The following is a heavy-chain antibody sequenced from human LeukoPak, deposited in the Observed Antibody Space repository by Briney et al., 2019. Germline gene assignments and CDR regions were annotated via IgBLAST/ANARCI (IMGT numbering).Heavy chain of an antibody. V-gene: IGHV4-34*01. CDR1: GGSFSGYY. CDR3: ARYDSRGFEDAFDI. CDR2: INHSGST. D-gene: IGHD3-3*01. Sequence: SETLSLTCAVYGGSFSGYYWSWIRQPPGKGLEWIGEINHSGSTNYNPSLKSRVTISVDTSKNQFSLKLSSVTAADTAVYYCARYDSRGFEDAFDIWGQGTMVTVSS. J-gene: IGHJ3*02.